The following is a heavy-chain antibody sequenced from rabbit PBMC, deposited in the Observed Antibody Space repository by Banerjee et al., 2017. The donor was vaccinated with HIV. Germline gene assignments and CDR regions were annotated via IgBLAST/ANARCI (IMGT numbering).Heavy chain of an antibody. Sequence: QSLEESGGDLVKPGASLTLTCTASGFSFSSSYWICWVRQAPGKGLESITCIYTGDGRTDYASWAKGRFTISKTSSTTVTLQMTSLTAADTATYSCARGTSGGGDGARLWGPGTLVTVS. CDR3: ARGTSGGGDGARL. CDR1: GFSFSSSYW. CDR2: IYTGDGRT. J-gene: IGHJ4*01. V-gene: IGHV1S40*01. D-gene: IGHD1-1*01.